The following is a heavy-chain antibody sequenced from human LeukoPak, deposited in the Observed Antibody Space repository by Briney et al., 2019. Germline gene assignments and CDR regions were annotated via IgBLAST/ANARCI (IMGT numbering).Heavy chain of an antibody. V-gene: IGHV3-23*01. CDR1: GFTFSSYV. CDR2: ISGSGGST. Sequence: GGSLRLSCAASGFTFSSYVVTWVRQAPGKGLEWVSAISGSGGSTYYADSVKGRFTISRDNAKNSLYLQMTSLRADDTAVYYCARDRVWFGDDLGYYFDYWGQGTLVTVSS. CDR3: ARDRVWFGDDLGYYFDY. D-gene: IGHD3-10*01. J-gene: IGHJ4*02.